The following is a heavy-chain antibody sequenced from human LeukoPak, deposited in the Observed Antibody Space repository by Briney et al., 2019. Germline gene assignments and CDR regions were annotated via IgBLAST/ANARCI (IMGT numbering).Heavy chain of an antibody. V-gene: IGHV3-30*02. CDR1: GFTFSSYG. Sequence: GGSLRLSCATSGFTFSSYGMHWVRQAPGKGLEWVAFVRYDGSNKYYADSVKGRFTISRDNSKNTLYLQMNSLRVEDTAVYYCAKDSVVVVIGPLGYWGQGTLVTVS. CDR2: VRYDGSNK. D-gene: IGHD2-21*01. J-gene: IGHJ4*02. CDR3: AKDSVVVVIGPLGY.